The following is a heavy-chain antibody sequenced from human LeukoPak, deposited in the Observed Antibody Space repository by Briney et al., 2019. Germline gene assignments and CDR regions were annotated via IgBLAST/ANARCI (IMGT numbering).Heavy chain of an antibody. CDR2: IYYSGST. Sequence: SETLSLTCTVSGGSISSYYWSWIRQPPGKGLEWIGYIYYSGSTNYNPSLKSRVTISVDTSKNQFSLKLSSVTAADTAVYYCARVGSSWYYYYMDVWGKGTTVTVSS. V-gene: IGHV4-59*01. D-gene: IGHD6-13*01. CDR1: GGSISSYY. J-gene: IGHJ6*03. CDR3: ARVGSSWYYYYMDV.